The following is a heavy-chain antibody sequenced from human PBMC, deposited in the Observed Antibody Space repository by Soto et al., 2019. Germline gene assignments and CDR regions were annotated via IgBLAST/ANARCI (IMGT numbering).Heavy chain of an antibody. V-gene: IGHV5-10-1*01. CDR1: GYSFTSYW. CDR3: ASHNSCGGDCYYYYGMDV. CDR2: IDPSDSYT. J-gene: IGHJ6*02. Sequence: GESLKISCKGSGYSFTSYWISWVRQIPGKGLEWMGRIDPSDSYTNYSPSFQGHVTISADKSISTAYLQWSSLKASDTAMYYCASHNSCGGDCYYYYGMDVWGQGTTVTVSS. D-gene: IGHD2-21*02.